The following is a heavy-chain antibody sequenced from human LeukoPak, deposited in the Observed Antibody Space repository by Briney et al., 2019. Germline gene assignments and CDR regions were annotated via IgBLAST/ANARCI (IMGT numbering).Heavy chain of an antibody. CDR1: GYTFAAYG. CDR2: ISAYNGNT. V-gene: IGHV1-18*01. J-gene: IGHJ4*02. D-gene: IGHD1-26*01. CDR3: ARDARTLTYSGSYIKFDY. Sequence: ASVKVSCKTSGYTFAAYGTNWVRQAPGQGLEWMGWISAYNGNTNYAQKLQGRVTMTTDTSTSTAYMELRSLRSDDTAVYYCARDARTLTYSGSYIKFDYWGQGTLVTVSS.